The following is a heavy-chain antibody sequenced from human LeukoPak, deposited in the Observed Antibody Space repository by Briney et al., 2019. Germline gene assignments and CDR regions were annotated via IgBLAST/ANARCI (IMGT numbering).Heavy chain of an antibody. CDR3: AREIPGQQVALDY. Sequence: GGSLRLSCAASEFTFSSYEMNWVRQAPGKGLEWVSYISSSGSTKYYADSVKGRFTISRDNAKNSLYLHMNTLRAEDTAVYYCAREIPGQQVALDYWGQGTLVTVSS. J-gene: IGHJ4*02. CDR1: EFTFSSYE. D-gene: IGHD6-13*01. CDR2: ISSSGSTK. V-gene: IGHV3-48*03.